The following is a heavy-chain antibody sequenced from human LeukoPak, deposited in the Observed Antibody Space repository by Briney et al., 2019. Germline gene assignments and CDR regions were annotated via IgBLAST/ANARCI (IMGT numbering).Heavy chain of an antibody. CDR3: ARQGDFWSGSPYYYYMDV. V-gene: IGHV4-4*07. CDR1: GGSISSYY. Sequence: PSETLSLTCTVSGGSISSYYWSWIRQPAGKGLEWIGRIYTSGSTNYNPSLKSRVTMSVDTSKNQFSLKLSSVTAADTAVYYCARQGDFWSGSPYYYYMDVWGKGTTVTVSS. D-gene: IGHD3-3*01. CDR2: IYTSGST. J-gene: IGHJ6*03.